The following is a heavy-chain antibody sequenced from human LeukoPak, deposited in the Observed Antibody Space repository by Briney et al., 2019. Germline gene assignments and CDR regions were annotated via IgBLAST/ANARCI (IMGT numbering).Heavy chain of an antibody. CDR2: ISSNAVVR. CDR3: AKRGTTAQRWIDY. D-gene: IGHD4-11*01. V-gene: IGHV3-23*01. Sequence: GGSLRLSCAASGFTFGSYAMTWVRQAPGKALEWVSVISSNAVVRYYVDSVQGRFTISRDNSKNTLFLQMSSLRVEDTAVYYCAKRGTTAQRWIDYWGQGTLVTVSS. CDR1: GFTFGSYA. J-gene: IGHJ4*02.